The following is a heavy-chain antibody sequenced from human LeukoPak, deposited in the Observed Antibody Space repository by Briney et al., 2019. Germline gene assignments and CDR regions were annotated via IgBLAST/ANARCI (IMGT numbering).Heavy chain of an antibody. CDR3: AKDQRAYPYGHLDP. V-gene: IGHV3-43*01. CDR2: INWDGFAT. J-gene: IGHJ5*02. D-gene: IGHD5-18*01. CDR1: GFTFNDFA. Sequence: PGGSLRLSCAVSGFTFNDFAMHWVRQGPGKGLEWVSLINWDGFATSYADSVKGRFTISRDNSKNSLYLQMNSLRTEDTAFYFCAKDQRAYPYGHLDPWGQGPLVTVSS.